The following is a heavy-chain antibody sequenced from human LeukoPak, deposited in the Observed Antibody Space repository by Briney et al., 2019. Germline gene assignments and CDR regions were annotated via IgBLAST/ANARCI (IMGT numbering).Heavy chain of an antibody. Sequence: SETLSLTCTVSGGSISSSSYYWGWIRQPPGKGLEWIGSIYYSGSTYYNPSLKSRVTISVDTSKNQFSLKLSSVTAADTAVYYCARFGSYCSSTSCSYYYNYYMDVWGKGTTVTVSS. V-gene: IGHV4-39*07. CDR2: IYYSGST. CDR1: GGSISSSSYY. CDR3: ARFGSYCSSTSCSYYYNYYMDV. J-gene: IGHJ6*03. D-gene: IGHD2-2*01.